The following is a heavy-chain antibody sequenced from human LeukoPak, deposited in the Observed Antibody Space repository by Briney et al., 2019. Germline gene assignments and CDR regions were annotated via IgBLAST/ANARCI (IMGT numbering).Heavy chain of an antibody. Sequence: QPGGSLRLSCAASGFTFSSYAMSWVRQAPGKGLEWFSAISGSGGSTYYADSVKGRFTISRDNAEKSLFLQMNNLRVEDTALYYCARYGSYLDAVDFWGQGTLVTVAS. CDR2: ISGSGGST. J-gene: IGHJ3*01. D-gene: IGHD1-26*01. V-gene: IGHV3-23*01. CDR1: GFTFSSYA. CDR3: ARYGSYLDAVDF.